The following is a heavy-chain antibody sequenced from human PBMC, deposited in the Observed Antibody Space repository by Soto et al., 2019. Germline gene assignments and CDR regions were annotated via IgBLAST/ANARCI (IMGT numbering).Heavy chain of an antibody. CDR2: ISYDESNK. D-gene: IGHD2-2*01. CDR1: GFTFSTYA. J-gene: IGHJ3*02. V-gene: IGHV3-30-3*01. Sequence: LRLSCAASGFTFSTYAVHWVRQVPGKGLGWVAVISYDESNKNYADSVKGRFTISRDNPKNTLYLQMNGLRAEDTAMYYCAFVRIVPGQAFDIWGQGTMVTVSS. CDR3: AFVRIVPGQAFDI.